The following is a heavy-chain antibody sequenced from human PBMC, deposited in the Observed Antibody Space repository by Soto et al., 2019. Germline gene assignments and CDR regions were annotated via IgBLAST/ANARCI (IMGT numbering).Heavy chain of an antibody. J-gene: IGHJ4*02. CDR3: ARDRDDYGSGNYYNRIDF. D-gene: IGHD3-10*01. CDR1: GGIFGTYA. V-gene: IGHV1-69*01. Sequence: QVQLVRPGPGGRKPGSSGKVPGRASGGIFGTYAIGWLGQPPGQGLGWMGGIIPIFGTPNYAQRFQGRVTITADESTSTAYMELSRLRSEDTAVYYCARDRDDYGSGNYYNRIDFWGQGTLVTVSS. CDR2: IIPIFGTP.